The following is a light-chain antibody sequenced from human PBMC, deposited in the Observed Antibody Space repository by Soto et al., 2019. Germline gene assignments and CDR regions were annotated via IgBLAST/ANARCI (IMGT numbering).Light chain of an antibody. Sequence: EIGLTQSPGTLSLSPGKSATLSCRASQTVSSSYLAWYQQKPGQAPRLLIYGAYSMATGIPDRFSGSGSGTEFTLNISRLEPEDFAVYYCQQYGRSSYTFGQGTKLEIK. CDR3: QQYGRSSYT. V-gene: IGKV3-20*01. CDR2: GAY. J-gene: IGKJ2*01. CDR1: QTVSSSY.